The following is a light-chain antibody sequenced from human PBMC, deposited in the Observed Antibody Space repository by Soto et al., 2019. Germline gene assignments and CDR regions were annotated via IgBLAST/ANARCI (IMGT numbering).Light chain of an antibody. CDR1: TSDIGAYDY. V-gene: IGLV2-11*01. CDR2: SVN. J-gene: IGLJ1*01. Sequence: QSALIQPPSVSGSPGQSVTISCTGTTSDIGAYDYVSCFQHHPGTVPKPMIYSVNSRPSGVPDRFSDSKSANPASMTISGLQPGDGADYFCFSYTSSATSVLGTGTKLTVL. CDR3: FSYTSSATSV.